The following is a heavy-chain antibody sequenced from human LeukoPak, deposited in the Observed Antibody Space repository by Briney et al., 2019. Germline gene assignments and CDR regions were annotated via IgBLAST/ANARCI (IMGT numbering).Heavy chain of an antibody. CDR3: VVGYCSSTSCRTLFDY. CDR2: ISWNSGSI. CDR1: GFTFDDYA. V-gene: IGHV3-9*01. Sequence: GRSLRLSCAASGFTFDDYAMHWVRQAPGKGLEWVSGISWNSGSIGYADSVKGRFTISRDNAKNSPYLQMNSLRAEDTALYYCVVGYCSSTSCRTLFDYWGQGTLVTVSS. D-gene: IGHD2-2*01. J-gene: IGHJ4*02.